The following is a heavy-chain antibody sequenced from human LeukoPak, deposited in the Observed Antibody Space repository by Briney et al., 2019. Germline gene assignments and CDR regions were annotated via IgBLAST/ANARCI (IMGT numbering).Heavy chain of an antibody. CDR3: ARQMQSHGNFDS. V-gene: IGHV3-13*01. Sequence: GGSLRLSCAASGFTVSSYAMHWVRQPIGKGLEWVSALGIAGDTFYPGSVKGRFTVSRENARNSLYLQMNSLRADDTAMYYCARQMQSHGNFDSWGQGTLVTVFS. CDR1: GFTVSSYA. CDR2: LGIAGDT. J-gene: IGHJ4*02. D-gene: IGHD1-26*01.